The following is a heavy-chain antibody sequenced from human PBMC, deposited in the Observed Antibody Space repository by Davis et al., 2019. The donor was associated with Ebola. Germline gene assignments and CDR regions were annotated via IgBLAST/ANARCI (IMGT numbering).Heavy chain of an antibody. CDR1: GFTFSNAW. CDR2: ISSSSSTI. V-gene: IGHV3-48*04. J-gene: IGHJ5*02. Sequence: GESLKISCAASGFTFSNAWMSWVRQAPGKGLEWVSYISSSSSTIYYADSVKGRFTISRDNSKNTLYLQMNRLRVEDTATYYCAKLNDGWIRPNWFDPWGQGTLVTVSS. D-gene: IGHD5-24*01. CDR3: AKLNDGWIRPNWFDP.